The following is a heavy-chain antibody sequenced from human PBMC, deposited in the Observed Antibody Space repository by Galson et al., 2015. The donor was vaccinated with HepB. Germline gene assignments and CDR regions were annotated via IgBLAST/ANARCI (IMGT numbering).Heavy chain of an antibody. V-gene: IGHV1-2*04. Sequence: SVKVSCKASGYTFTGYYMHWVRQAPGQGLEWMGWINPNSGGTNYAQKFQGWVTMTRDTSISTAYMELSRLRSDDTAVYYCARDRGSGWLTPYGMDVWGQGTTVTVSS. CDR2: INPNSGGT. J-gene: IGHJ6*02. D-gene: IGHD6-19*01. CDR1: GYTFTGYY. CDR3: ARDRGSGWLTPYGMDV.